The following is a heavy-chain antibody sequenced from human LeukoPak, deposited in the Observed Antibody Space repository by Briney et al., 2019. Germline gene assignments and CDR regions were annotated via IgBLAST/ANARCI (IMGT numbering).Heavy chain of an antibody. V-gene: IGHV4-59*08. D-gene: IGHD4-23*01. CDR1: GASISRSS. CDR3: AGHKVHDFGGSDWYFDL. CDR2: MFYDGDT. J-gene: IGHJ2*01. Sequence: SETLSLTCTVSGASISRSSWSWIRQPPGKGLEWIAYMFYDGDTNHNPSLKSRVTMSLDMSKNQLSLRLTCGPGADTAVYYCAGHKVHDFGGSDWYFDLWGRGTLVTVSS.